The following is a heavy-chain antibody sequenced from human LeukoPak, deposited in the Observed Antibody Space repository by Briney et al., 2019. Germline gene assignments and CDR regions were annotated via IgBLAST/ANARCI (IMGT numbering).Heavy chain of an antibody. Sequence: GGSLRLSCAASGFTFGDYSIHWVRQAPGKGLQWVSGISWNSGSIGYADSVKGRFTISRDNAKNSLYLQMNSLRAEDTALYYCAKDSTTAPGSGWGAFDIWGQGTMVTVSS. CDR1: GFTFGDYS. D-gene: IGHD6-19*01. J-gene: IGHJ3*02. CDR2: ISWNSGSI. CDR3: AKDSTTAPGSGWGAFDI. V-gene: IGHV3-9*01.